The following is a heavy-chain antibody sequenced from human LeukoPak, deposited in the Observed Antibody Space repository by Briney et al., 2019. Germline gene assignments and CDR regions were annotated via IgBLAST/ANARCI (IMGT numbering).Heavy chain of an antibody. J-gene: IGHJ4*02. D-gene: IGHD3-10*01. V-gene: IGHV4-34*01. CDR1: GGSSRGYY. Sequence: PSETLSHSCAVYGGSSRGYYLYCIRPPPGKGLEWIGEINRGGSTNYNPSLKSRITISVDTSKNQFSLKLTSVTAADTAVYYCARNYNYGRYIFDSWGQGILVTVSS. CDR3: ARNYNYGRYIFDS. CDR2: INRGGST.